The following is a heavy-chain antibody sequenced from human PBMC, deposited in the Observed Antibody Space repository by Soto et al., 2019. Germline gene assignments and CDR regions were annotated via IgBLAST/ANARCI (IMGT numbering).Heavy chain of an antibody. D-gene: IGHD2-8*01. V-gene: IGHV3-48*03. CDR1: GFTFSSYE. CDR3: ARVSPMMVFDY. CDR2: ISSSGSTI. J-gene: IGHJ4*02. Sequence: GGSLRLSCAASGFTFSSYEMNWVRQAPGKGLEWVSYISSSGSTIYYADSVKGRFTISRDNAKNSLYLQMNSLRAEDTAVYYCARVSPMMVFDYWGQGTLVTVSS.